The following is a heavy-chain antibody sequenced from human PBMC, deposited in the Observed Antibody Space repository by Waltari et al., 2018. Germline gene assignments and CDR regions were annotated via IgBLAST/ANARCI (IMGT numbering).Heavy chain of an antibody. CDR2: IYYSGST. Sequence: QVQLQESGPGLVKPSETLSLTCTVSGGSISSYYWSWIRQPPGKGLEWIGYIYYSGSTNSNPSLKSRVTISVDTSKNQFSLKLSSVTAADTAVYYCARDGGGARYFDLWGRGTLVTVSS. CDR1: GGSISSYY. V-gene: IGHV4-59*01. D-gene: IGHD1-26*01. CDR3: ARDGGGARYFDL. J-gene: IGHJ2*01.